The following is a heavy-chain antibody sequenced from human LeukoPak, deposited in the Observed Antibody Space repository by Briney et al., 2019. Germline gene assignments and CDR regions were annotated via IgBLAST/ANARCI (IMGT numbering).Heavy chain of an antibody. V-gene: IGHV4-34*01. CDR3: ARWACSQYYGSGSFDY. CDR1: GGSFSGYY. CDR2: INHSGST. D-gene: IGHD3-10*01. Sequence: SETLSLTCAVYGGSFSGYYWSWIRQPPGKGLEWIGEINHSGSTNYNPSLKSRVTISVDTSKNQFSLKLSSVTAADTAVYYCARWACSQYYGSGSFDYWGQGTLVTVSS. J-gene: IGHJ4*02.